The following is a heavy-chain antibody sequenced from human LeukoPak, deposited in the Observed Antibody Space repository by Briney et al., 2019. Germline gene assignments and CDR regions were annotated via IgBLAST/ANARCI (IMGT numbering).Heavy chain of an antibody. J-gene: IGHJ4*02. CDR1: GYTFTGYY. Sequence: GASVKVSCKASGYTFTGYYMHWVRQAPGQGLEWMGWINPNSGSTNYAQKFQGRVTMTRDTSISTAYMELSRLRSDDTAVCYCASPLGYSGYDYDFDYWGQGTLVTVSS. CDR3: ASPLGYSGYDYDFDY. V-gene: IGHV1-2*02. D-gene: IGHD5-12*01. CDR2: INPNSGST.